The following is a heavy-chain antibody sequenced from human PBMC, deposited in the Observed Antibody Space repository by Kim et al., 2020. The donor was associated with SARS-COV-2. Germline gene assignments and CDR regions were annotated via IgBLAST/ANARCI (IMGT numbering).Heavy chain of an antibody. D-gene: IGHD6-13*01. CDR1: GGSISSSSYY. CDR3: ARQGYSRIQPNWFDP. Sequence: SETLSLTCTVSGGSISSSSYYWGWIRQPPGKGLEWIGSIYYSGSTYYNPSLKSRVTISVDTSKNQFSLKLSSVTAADTAVYYCARQGYSRIQPNWFDPWGQGTLVTVSS. J-gene: IGHJ5*02. CDR2: IYYSGST. V-gene: IGHV4-39*01.